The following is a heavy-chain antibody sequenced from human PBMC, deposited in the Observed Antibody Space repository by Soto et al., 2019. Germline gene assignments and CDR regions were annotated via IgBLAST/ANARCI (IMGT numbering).Heavy chain of an antibody. J-gene: IGHJ6*02. V-gene: IGHV3-7*03. CDR3: ARDIRSIGDGYYYYGMDV. CDR1: GFTFSSYW. CDR2: IKQDGSEK. Sequence: PGGSLRLSCAASGFTFSSYWMSWVRQAPGKGLEWVANIKQDGSEKYYVDSVKGRFTISRDNAKNSLYLQMNSLRAEDTAVYYCARDIRSIGDGYYYYGMDVWGQGTTVTVSS.